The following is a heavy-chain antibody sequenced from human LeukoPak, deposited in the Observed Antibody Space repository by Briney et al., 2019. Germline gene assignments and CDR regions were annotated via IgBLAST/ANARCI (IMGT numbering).Heavy chain of an antibody. V-gene: IGHV1-8*01. CDR2: MNPNSGNT. CDR3: ARVSYGSGSYAY. J-gene: IGHJ4*02. D-gene: IGHD3-10*01. CDR1: GYTFTSYD. Sequence: GASVKVSCKASGYTFTSYDINWVRQATGQGLEWMGWMNPNSGNTGYAQKFQGRVTMTRSTSISTAYMELSSLRSEDTAVYYCARVSYGSGSYAYWGQGTLVTVSS.